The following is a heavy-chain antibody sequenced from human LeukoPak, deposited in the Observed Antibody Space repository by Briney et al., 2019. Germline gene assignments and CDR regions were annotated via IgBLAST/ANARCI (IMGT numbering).Heavy chain of an antibody. V-gene: IGHV2-5*02. J-gene: IGHJ4*02. Sequence: SGPTLMKPTQTLTLTCTFSGFSLSTSGVGVGWIRQPPGKALEWLALIYWDDDKRYNPSLKSRLTITMDTSKNQVVLTVTNMDPMDTATYYCAHSPIGMGATMGFDYWGQGTLVTVSS. CDR3: AHSPIGMGATMGFDY. CDR1: GFSLSTSGVG. CDR2: IYWDDDK. D-gene: IGHD1-26*01.